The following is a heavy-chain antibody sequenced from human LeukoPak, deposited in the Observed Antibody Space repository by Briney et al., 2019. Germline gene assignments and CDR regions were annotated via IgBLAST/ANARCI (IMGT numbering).Heavy chain of an antibody. J-gene: IGHJ5*02. CDR2: IIPIFGTA. CDR3: ARDSYYYDGSGERGYNWFDP. CDR1: GGTFSSYA. Sequence: SVKVSCKASGGTFSSYAISWVRQAPGQGLEWMGGIIPIFGTANYAQKFQGRVTITADESTSTAYMELSSLRSEDTAVYYCARDSYYYDGSGERGYNWFDPWGQGTLVTVSS. V-gene: IGHV1-69*13. D-gene: IGHD3-22*01.